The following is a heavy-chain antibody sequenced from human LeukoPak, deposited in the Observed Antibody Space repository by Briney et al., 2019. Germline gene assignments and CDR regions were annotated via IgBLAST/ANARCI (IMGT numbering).Heavy chain of an antibody. J-gene: IGHJ4*02. CDR3: AGYSSSLDY. D-gene: IGHD6-6*01. V-gene: IGHV4-59*12. CDR1: GGSISSYY. CDR2: IYHSGIT. Sequence: PSETLSLTCTVSGGSISSYYWNWIRQPPGKGLEWIGYIYHSGITYYNPSLKSRVTISVDRSKNQFSLKLSSVTAADTAVYYCAGYSSSLDYWGQGTPVTVSS.